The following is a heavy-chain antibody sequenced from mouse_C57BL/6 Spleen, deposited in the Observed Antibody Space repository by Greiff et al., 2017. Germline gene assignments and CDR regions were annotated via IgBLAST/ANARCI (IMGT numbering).Heavy chain of an antibody. CDR1: GFTFSDYG. CDR3: ARKWFDYYAMDY. J-gene: IGHJ4*01. Sequence: EVQVVESGGGLVKPGGSLKLSCAASGFTFSDYGMHWVRQAPEKGLEWVAYISSGSSTIYSADTVKGRFTISRDNAKNTRFLQMTSLRSEDTAMDYCARKWFDYYAMDYWGQGTSVTVSS. V-gene: IGHV5-17*01. D-gene: IGHD1-3*01. CDR2: ISSGSSTI.